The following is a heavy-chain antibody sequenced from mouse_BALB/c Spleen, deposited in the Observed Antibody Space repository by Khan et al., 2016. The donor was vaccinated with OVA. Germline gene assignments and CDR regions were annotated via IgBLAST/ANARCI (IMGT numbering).Heavy chain of an antibody. CDR2: IFPGHGST. CDR1: GYTFTSYD. V-gene: IGHV1-85*01. J-gene: IGHJ3*01. Sequence: QVQLKQSGTELVKPGASVKLSCKASGYTFTSYDINWVRQRPEQGLEWIGWIFPGHGSTKYNEKFKGKATLTTDKSSSTAYMQLSRLTSEDSAVYCCARLGYYGSSYGFAYWGQGTLVTVSA. D-gene: IGHD1-1*01. CDR3: ARLGYYGSSYGFAY.